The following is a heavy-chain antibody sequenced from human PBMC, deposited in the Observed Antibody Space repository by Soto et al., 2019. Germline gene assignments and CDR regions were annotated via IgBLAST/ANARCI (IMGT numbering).Heavy chain of an antibody. CDR2: INPNSGGT. J-gene: IGHJ6*03. D-gene: IGHD3-10*01. Sequence: ASVKVSCKASGYTFTGDYMHWVRQAPGQGLEWMGWINPNSGGTNYAQKFQGRFTISRDNAKNSLYLQMNSLRAEDTAVYYCARDGWELWFGELLNYYYMDVWGKGTTVTVSS. V-gene: IGHV1-2*02. CDR3: ARDGWELWFGELLNYYYMDV. CDR1: GYTFTGDY.